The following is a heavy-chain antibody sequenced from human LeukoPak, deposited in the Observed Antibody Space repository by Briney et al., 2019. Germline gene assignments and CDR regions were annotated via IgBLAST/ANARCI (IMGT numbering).Heavy chain of an antibody. CDR1: GFTFSSYA. CDR3: AKKVVVGATSPYSDFQD. V-gene: IGHV3-23*01. D-gene: IGHD1-26*01. J-gene: IGHJ1*01. Sequence: GGSLRLSCVASGFTFSSYAMSWVRQAPGKGLEWVSAISGSGVTTHYAGSVRGRFSISRDNSENTLYLQMNSLRAEDTALYYCAKKVVVGATSPYSDFQDWGQGTLVTVSS. CDR2: ISGSGVTT.